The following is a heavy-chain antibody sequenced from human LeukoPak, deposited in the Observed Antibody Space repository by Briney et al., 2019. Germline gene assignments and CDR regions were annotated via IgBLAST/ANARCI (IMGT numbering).Heavy chain of an antibody. D-gene: IGHD3-22*01. CDR1: GFTFSSYS. CDR2: ISSSSSYI. Sequence: GGSLRLSCAASGFTFSSYSMNWVRQAPGKGLEWVSSISSSSSYIYYADSVKGRFTISRDNAKNSLYLQMNSLKAEDTAVYYCARVDYYDSSGLGCAFDIWGQGTMVTVSS. J-gene: IGHJ3*02. V-gene: IGHV3-21*01. CDR3: ARVDYYDSSGLGCAFDI.